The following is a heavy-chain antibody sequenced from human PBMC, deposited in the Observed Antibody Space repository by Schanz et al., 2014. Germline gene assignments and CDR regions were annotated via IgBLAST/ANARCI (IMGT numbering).Heavy chain of an antibody. D-gene: IGHD3-10*01. CDR1: GGTFSSDT. CDR3: ARGRGFYDY. J-gene: IGHJ4*02. V-gene: IGHV1-69*02. Sequence: QVHLVQSGAEVKKPGSSVKVSCKASGGTFSSDTFSWVRQAPGQGLEWMGRIVPIAGITNYAQQFQGRVTFTADKSTSTAYMELSSLTSEDTAVHYCARGRGFYDYWGQGTLVTVSS. CDR2: IVPIAGIT.